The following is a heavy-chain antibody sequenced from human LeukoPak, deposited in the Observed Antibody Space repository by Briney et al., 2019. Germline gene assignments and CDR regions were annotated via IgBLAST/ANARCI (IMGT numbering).Heavy chain of an antibody. D-gene: IGHD5-24*01. CDR2: IYSGGST. CDR1: GLTVSRNY. J-gene: IGHJ4*02. Sequence: GGSLRLSCAASGLTVSRNYMSWVRQAPGKGLESVSVIYSGGSTYYADSVRGRFTISRDNSKNTLYLQMNSLRVEDTAVYYCARRNRRDGYNFSYWGQGTLVTVSS. CDR3: ARRNRRDGYNFSY. V-gene: IGHV3-53*01.